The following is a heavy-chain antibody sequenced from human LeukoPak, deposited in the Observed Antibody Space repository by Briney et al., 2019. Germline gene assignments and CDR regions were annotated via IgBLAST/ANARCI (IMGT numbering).Heavy chain of an antibody. V-gene: IGHV5-10-1*01. CDR2: IDPSDSYT. CDR3: ARHLPYYYYGTDV. Sequence: PGESLRISCQGSGYPFTSYWISWVRQLPGKGLEWMGRIDPSDSYTNYSPSFQGHVTISADKSISTAYLQWSSLKASDTAMYYCARHLPYYYYGTDVWGKGTTVTVSS. J-gene: IGHJ6*04. CDR1: GYPFTSYW.